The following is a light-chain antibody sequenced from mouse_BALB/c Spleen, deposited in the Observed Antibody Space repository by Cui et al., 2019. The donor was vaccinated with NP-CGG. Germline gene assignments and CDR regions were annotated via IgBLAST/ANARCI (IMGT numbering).Light chain of an antibody. CDR3: ALWYGNHWV. Sequence: QAVVTQESALTTSPGETVTLTCRSSTGAVTTSNYANWVQEKPDYLFTGLIGGTNNRAPGVPARFSGSLIGDKAVLTITGAQTEDEAIYFCALWYGNHWVFGGGTKLTVL. V-gene: IGLV1*01. CDR2: GTN. CDR1: TGAVTTSNY. J-gene: IGLJ1*01.